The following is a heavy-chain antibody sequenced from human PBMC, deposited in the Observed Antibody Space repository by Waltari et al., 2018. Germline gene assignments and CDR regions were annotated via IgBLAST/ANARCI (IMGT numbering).Heavy chain of an antibody. D-gene: IGHD2-15*01. CDR1: VFIITTYF. J-gene: IGHJ6*03. CDR2: ISSSSHYI. CDR3: ATVVVVDANIDV. Sequence: ELQLVECGGGLAKPGGSLRLSWQAFVFIITTYFMNWVRQAPGRGLEWVSTISSSSHYIYYADSVKGRFTISRDNAKNSLYLQMNSLRAEDTAVYYCATVVVVDANIDVWGKGTTVTVSS. V-gene: IGHV3-21*01.